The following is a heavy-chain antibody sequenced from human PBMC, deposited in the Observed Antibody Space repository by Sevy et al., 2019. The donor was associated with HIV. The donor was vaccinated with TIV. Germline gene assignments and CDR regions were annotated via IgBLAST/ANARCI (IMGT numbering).Heavy chain of an antibody. Sequence: ASVKVSCKASGYTFTSYDINWVGQATGQGLEWMGWMNPNSRNTGYAQKFQGRVTMTRNTSISTAYMELSSLRSEDTTVYYCARGRGTSASGTDAFDIWGQGTPVTVSS. D-gene: IGHD6-13*01. CDR3: ARGRGTSASGTDAFDI. CDR1: GYTFTSYD. J-gene: IGHJ3*02. V-gene: IGHV1-8*01. CDR2: MNPNSRNT.